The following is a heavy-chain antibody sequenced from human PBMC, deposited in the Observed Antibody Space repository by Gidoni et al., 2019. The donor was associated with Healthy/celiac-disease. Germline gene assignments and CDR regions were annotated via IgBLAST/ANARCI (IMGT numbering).Heavy chain of an antibody. CDR3: ARGYSSGWYTVDFDY. D-gene: IGHD6-19*01. V-gene: IGHV4-61*02. Sequence: QVQLQESGPGLVKPSQTLSLTCTVSGGSISSGSYYWSWLRQPAGKGLEWIGRIYTSGSTNYNPSLKSRVTISVDTSKNQFSLKLSSVTAADTAVYYCARGYSSGWYTVDFDYWGQGTLVTVSS. CDR1: GGSISSGSYY. CDR2: IYTSGST. J-gene: IGHJ4*02.